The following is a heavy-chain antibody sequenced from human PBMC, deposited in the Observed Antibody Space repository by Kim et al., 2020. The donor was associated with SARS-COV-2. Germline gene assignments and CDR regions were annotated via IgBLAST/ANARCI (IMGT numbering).Heavy chain of an antibody. J-gene: IGHJ3*02. V-gene: IGHV3-9*01. CDR1: GFTFGDYA. Sequence: GGSLRLSCAASGFTFGDYAMHWVRQAPGKGLEWVAGISCNSGSIGYADSVKGRFTISRDNAKNTLYLQMNSLRAEDTALYYCAKGIVRSPGGYDFWSGYYTSDAFDISGQGTMVTVSS. CDR2: ISCNSGSI. CDR3: AKGIVRSPGGYDFWSGYYTSDAFDI. D-gene: IGHD3-3*01.